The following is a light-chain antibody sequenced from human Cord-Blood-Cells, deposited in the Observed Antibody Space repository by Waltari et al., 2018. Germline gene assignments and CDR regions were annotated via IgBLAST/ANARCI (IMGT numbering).Light chain of an antibody. CDR2: GAY. CDR1: QSVSSSY. CDR3: QQYGSSPLS. V-gene: IGKV3-20*01. J-gene: IGKJ1*01. Sequence: EIVLTQSPGTLSLSPGERATLSCRASQSVSSSYLAWYQQKPGQAPRLLIYGAYSRDTGIPDRFSGSGSGTDFTLTISRLEPEDFAVYYCQQYGSSPLSFGQGTKVEIK.